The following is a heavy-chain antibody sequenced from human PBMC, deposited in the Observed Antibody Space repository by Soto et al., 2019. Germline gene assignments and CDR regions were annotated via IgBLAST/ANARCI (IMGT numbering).Heavy chain of an antibody. V-gene: IGHV3-7*05. CDR1: GFTFTDFW. Sequence: GGSLRLSCAASGFTFTDFWMSWVRQAPGRGLEWVANLNQPGSEKYYAGSVSGRFTISRDNTNNLVYLQMNYLRVEDTAVYYCARAGSWGQGTLVTVSS. CDR3: ARAGS. J-gene: IGHJ4*02. CDR2: LNQPGSEK.